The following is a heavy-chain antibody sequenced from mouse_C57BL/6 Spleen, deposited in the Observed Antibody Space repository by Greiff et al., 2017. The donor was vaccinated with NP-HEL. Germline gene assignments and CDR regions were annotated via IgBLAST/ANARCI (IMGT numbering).Heavy chain of an antibody. CDR1: GYTFTSYT. D-gene: IGHD2-4*01. CDR2: INPSSGYT. Sequence: QVQLQQSGAELARPGASVKMSCKASGYTFTSYTMHWVKQRPGKGLEWIGYINPSSGYTKYNQKFKDKATLTADKSSSTAYMQLSSLTSEDSAVYYCAREGLRYAMDYWGQGTSVTVSS. J-gene: IGHJ4*01. V-gene: IGHV1-4*01. CDR3: AREGLRYAMDY.